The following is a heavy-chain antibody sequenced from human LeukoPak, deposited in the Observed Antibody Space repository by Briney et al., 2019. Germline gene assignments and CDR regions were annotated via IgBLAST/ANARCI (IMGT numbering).Heavy chain of an antibody. CDR1: GFYLRTGRVA. V-gene: IGHV2-5*01. Sequence: SGPTLVKPTQTLTLTCTFSGFYLRTGRVAVGWIRQPPGEALEWLSLIYWNDDKRFSPSLKNRLTITNDTSKNQVVLTMTNMDPVDTATYYCAHRPPGGQVGFDYWGQGTLVTVSS. J-gene: IGHJ4*02. CDR2: IYWNDDK. D-gene: IGHD3-16*01. CDR3: AHRPPGGQVGFDY.